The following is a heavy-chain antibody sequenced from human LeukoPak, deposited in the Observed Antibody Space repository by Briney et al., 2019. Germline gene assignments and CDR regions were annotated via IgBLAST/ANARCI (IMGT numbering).Heavy chain of an antibody. D-gene: IGHD6-13*01. CDR3: ARDQVGSSWPPGWYVDL. CDR2: MSYDGSNK. V-gene: IGHV3-30-3*01. CDR1: GFTFSSYA. Sequence: PGGSLRLSCAASGFTFSSYAMHWVRQAPGKGLEWVAVMSYDGSNKYYADSVKGRFTISRDNSKNTLYLQMNSLRAEDTAVYYCARDQVGSSWPPGWYVDLWGRGTLVTVSS. J-gene: IGHJ2*01.